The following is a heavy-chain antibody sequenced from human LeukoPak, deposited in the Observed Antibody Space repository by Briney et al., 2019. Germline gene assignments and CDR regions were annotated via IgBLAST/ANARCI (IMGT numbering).Heavy chain of an antibody. D-gene: IGHD2-2*02. Sequence: GGSLRLSCAASGFTFSSSDMSWVRQAPGSGLEWVSSIRHSDSNTYYADSVMGRFTVSRDNSKNTLYLQMNSLRAEDTALYYCARDNDPDYTSSPGWFDSWGQGTLVTASS. CDR3: ARDNDPDYTSSPGWFDS. CDR2: IRHSDSNT. CDR1: GFTFSSSD. J-gene: IGHJ5*01. V-gene: IGHV3-23*05.